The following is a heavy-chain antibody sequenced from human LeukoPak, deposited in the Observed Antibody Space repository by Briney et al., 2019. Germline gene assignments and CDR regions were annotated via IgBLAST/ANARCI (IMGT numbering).Heavy chain of an antibody. CDR2: IIPIFGTA. CDR3: ARGDADSSGYSCDY. V-gene: IGHV1-69*13. CDR1: GGTFSSHA. Sequence: ASVNVSCKASGGTFSSHAISWVRQAPGQGLEWMGGIIPIFGTANYAQKFQGRVTITADESTSTAYMELSSLRSEDTAVYYCARGDADSSGYSCDYWGQGTLVTVSS. D-gene: IGHD3-22*01. J-gene: IGHJ4*02.